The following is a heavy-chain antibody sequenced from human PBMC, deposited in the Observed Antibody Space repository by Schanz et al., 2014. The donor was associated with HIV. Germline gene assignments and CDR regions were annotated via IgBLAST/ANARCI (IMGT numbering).Heavy chain of an antibody. CDR3: ATCRCDGELSLLRY. J-gene: IGHJ4*02. Sequence: QVQLVQSGAEVKKPGASVKVSCKASGYTFINYDIHWVRQAPGQGLEWMGWINPDNAGRNYAQKFQGRVPMTRDTSISTAFMELSRLRSDDTAVYYCATCRCDGELSLLRYWGQGTLVTVSS. CDR2: INPDNAGR. V-gene: IGHV1-2*02. D-gene: IGHD3-16*02. CDR1: GYTFINYD.